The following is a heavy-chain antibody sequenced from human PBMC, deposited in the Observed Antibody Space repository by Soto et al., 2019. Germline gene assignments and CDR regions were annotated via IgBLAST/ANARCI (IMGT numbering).Heavy chain of an antibody. CDR1: GFTFSSYA. D-gene: IGHD2-21*01. CDR3: AEPGGQSILNWFDP. CDR2: ISGSGGST. V-gene: IGHV3-23*01. Sequence: LRLSCAASGFTFSSYAMSWVRQAPGKGLEWVSAISGSGGSTYYADSVKGRFTISRDNSKNTLYLQMNSLRAEDTAVYYCAEPGGQSILNWFDPWGQGTLVTVSS. J-gene: IGHJ5*02.